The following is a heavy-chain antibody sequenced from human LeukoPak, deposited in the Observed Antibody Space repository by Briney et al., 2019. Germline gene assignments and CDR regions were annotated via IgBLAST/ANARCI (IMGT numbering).Heavy chain of an antibody. CDR2: INHSGST. Sequence: SETLSLTCAVDGGSFSGYYWSWIRQPPGKGLEWIGEINHSGSTNYNPSLKNRVIISVNTYKTQFSLKLSSVTAAATVVYYCARDRYYNRLFDYWGQGTLVTVSS. J-gene: IGHJ4*02. CDR3: ARDRYYNRLFDY. CDR1: GGSFSGYY. D-gene: IGHD3-22*01. V-gene: IGHV4-34*01.